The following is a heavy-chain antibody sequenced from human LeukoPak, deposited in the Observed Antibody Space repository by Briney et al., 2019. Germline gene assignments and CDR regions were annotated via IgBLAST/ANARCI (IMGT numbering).Heavy chain of an antibody. CDR3: ARSLRGWYKDY. Sequence: ASVKVSCKVSGYTLTELSMHWVRQATGQGLEWMGWMNPNSGNTAYAQKFQGRVTMTSDTSISTVYMELSSLRSEDTAVYYCARSLRGWYKDYWGQGTLVTVSS. CDR2: MNPNSGNT. CDR1: GYTLTELS. V-gene: IGHV1-8*01. D-gene: IGHD6-19*01. J-gene: IGHJ4*02.